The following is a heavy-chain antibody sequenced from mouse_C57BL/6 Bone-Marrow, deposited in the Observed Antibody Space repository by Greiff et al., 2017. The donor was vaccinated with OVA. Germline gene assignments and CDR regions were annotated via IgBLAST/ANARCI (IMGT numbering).Heavy chain of an antibody. V-gene: IGHV5-4*01. Sequence: EVKLVESGGGLVKPGGSLKLSCAASGFTFSSYAMSWVRQTPEKRLEWVATISDGGSYTYYPDNVKGRFIISRDNAKNNLYLQMSHLKSEDTAMYYCARDPYYGSSPFDYWGQGTTLTVSS. J-gene: IGHJ2*01. CDR3: ARDPYYGSSPFDY. D-gene: IGHD1-1*01. CDR2: ISDGGSYT. CDR1: GFTFSSYA.